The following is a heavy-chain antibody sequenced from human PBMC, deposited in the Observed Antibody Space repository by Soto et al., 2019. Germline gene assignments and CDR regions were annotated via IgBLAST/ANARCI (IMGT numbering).Heavy chain of an antibody. CDR1: GFTFSSYS. J-gene: IGHJ3*02. CDR3: ARRYYYDSSGYYSPSRAPHGNDAFDI. V-gene: IGHV3-21*01. CDR2: ISSSSSYI. D-gene: IGHD3-22*01. Sequence: PGGSLRLSCAASGFTFSSYSMNWVRQAPGKGLEWVSSISSSSSYIYYADSVKGRFTISRDNAKNSLYLQMNSLRAEDTAVYYCARRYYYDSSGYYSPSRAPHGNDAFDIWGQGTMVTVSS.